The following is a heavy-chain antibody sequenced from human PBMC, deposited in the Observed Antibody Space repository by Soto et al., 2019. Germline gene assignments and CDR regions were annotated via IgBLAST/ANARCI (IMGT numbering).Heavy chain of an antibody. D-gene: IGHD6-13*01. CDR3: ARDLRYSNNYWYFDL. V-gene: IGHV3-13*01. CDR2: IGTAGDT. CDR1: GFTFSSYD. Sequence: GSLRLSCAASGFTFSSYDMHWVRQATGKGLEWVSAIGTAGDTYYPGSVKGRFTISRENARNSLYLQMNSLRAEDTAVYYCARDLRYSNNYWYFDLWGRGTLVTVSS. J-gene: IGHJ2*01.